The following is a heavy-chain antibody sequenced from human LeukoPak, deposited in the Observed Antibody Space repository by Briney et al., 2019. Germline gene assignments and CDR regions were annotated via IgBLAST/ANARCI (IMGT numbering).Heavy chain of an antibody. CDR3: ARVGVTADFDY. V-gene: IGHV4-39*07. Sequence: SETLSLTCTVSGGSISSSGYYWGWVRQPPGKELEWIGSIYYSGSSHYNPSLKSRVSMSRDTANNQFSLNLSSVTAADTAVYYCARVGVTADFDYWGQGTLVTVSS. J-gene: IGHJ4*02. CDR2: IYYSGSS. D-gene: IGHD1-26*01. CDR1: GGSISSSGYY.